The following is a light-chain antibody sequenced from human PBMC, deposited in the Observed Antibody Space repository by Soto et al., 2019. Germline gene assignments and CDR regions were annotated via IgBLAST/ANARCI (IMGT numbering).Light chain of an antibody. J-gene: IGKJ4*01. Sequence: EIVMAQSPATLSVSPGERANLSCRASQSVSADLAWYQQKPGQAPRLLIYGASSRATGVPASFSGSGSGTEFTLTISSLQSEDFAVYYCQQYNSWPLTFGGGTTVEIK. CDR2: GAS. CDR1: QSVSAD. V-gene: IGKV3-15*01. CDR3: QQYNSWPLT.